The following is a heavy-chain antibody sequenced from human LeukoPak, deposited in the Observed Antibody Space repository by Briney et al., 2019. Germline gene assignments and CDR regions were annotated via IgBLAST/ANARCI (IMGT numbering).Heavy chain of an antibody. CDR3: AKALVRGSLFDY. Sequence: GASVKVSCKASGGTFSSYAISWVRQAPGQGLEWMGGIIPIFGTANYAQKFQGRVTITTDESTSTAYMELSSLRSEDTAVYYCAKALVRGSLFDYWGQGTLVTVSS. V-gene: IGHV1-69*05. CDR2: IIPIFGTA. D-gene: IGHD3-10*01. J-gene: IGHJ4*02. CDR1: GGTFSSYA.